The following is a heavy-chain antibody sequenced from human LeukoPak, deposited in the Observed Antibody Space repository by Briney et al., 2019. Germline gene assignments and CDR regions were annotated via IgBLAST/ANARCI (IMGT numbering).Heavy chain of an antibody. Sequence: SETLSLTCTVSGYSISSGYYWGWIRQPPGKGLEWIGSIYHSGSTYYNPSLKSRVTISVDTSKNQFSLKLSSVTAADTAVYYCARGVLWFGDYDYWGQGTLVTVSS. CDR3: ARGVLWFGDYDY. CDR1: GYSISSGYY. V-gene: IGHV4-38-2*02. CDR2: IYHSGST. D-gene: IGHD3-10*01. J-gene: IGHJ4*02.